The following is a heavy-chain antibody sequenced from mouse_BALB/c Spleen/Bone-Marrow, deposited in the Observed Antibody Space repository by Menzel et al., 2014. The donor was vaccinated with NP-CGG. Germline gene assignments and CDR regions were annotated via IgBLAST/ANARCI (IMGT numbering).Heavy chain of an antibody. D-gene: IGHD4-1*01. J-gene: IGHJ3*01. CDR3: ARYWDAY. CDR2: IDPRTGYT. Sequence: QVHVKQSGAELAKPGASVMMSCKVSDYTFTTYWMHWVKQRPGQGLEWIGYIDPRTGYTEYNQKFKDKATLTADKSSSTAYMQLSSLTSEDSAVYYCARYWDAYWGQGTLVTVSA. CDR1: DYTFTTYW. V-gene: IGHV1-7*01.